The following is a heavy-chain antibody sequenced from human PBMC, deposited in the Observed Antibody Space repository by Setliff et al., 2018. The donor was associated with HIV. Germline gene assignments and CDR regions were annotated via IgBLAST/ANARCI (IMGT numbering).Heavy chain of an antibody. D-gene: IGHD3-3*01. CDR3: ARDGFWSGYIDY. CDR1: GGSISSGSYY. CDR2: IYTSGST. Sequence: SETLSLTCTVSGGSISSGSYYWSWIRQPAGKGLEWIGRIYTSGSTNYNPSLKSRVTMSVDTSKNQFSLKLSSVTAADTAVYYCARDGFWSGYIDYWGQGTLVTVSS. J-gene: IGHJ4*02. V-gene: IGHV4-61*02.